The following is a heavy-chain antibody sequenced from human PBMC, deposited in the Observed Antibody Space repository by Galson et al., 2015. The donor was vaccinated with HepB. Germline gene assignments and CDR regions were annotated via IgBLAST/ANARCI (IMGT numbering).Heavy chain of an antibody. D-gene: IGHD6-19*01. J-gene: IGHJ4*02. CDR2: IIPIFGTA. Sequence: SVKVSCKASGGTFSSYAISWVRQAPGQGLEWTGGIIPIFGTANYAQKFQGRVTITADESTSTAYMELSSLRSEDTAVYYCARVPIAVAGTYFDYWGQGTLVTVSS. CDR1: GGTFSSYA. V-gene: IGHV1-69*13. CDR3: ARVPIAVAGTYFDY.